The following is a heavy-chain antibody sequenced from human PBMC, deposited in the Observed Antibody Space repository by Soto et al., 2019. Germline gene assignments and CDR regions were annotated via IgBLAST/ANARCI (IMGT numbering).Heavy chain of an antibody. CDR3: ARPLGYYCGMDV. CDR2: IIPIFGTA. Sequence: SVKVSCKASGGTFSSYAISWVRQAPGQGLEWMGGIIPIFGTANYAQKFQSRVTITADESTSTAYMELSSLRSEDTAVYYCARPLGYYCGMDVWGQGTTVTVSS. CDR1: GGTFSSYA. J-gene: IGHJ6*02. V-gene: IGHV1-69*13.